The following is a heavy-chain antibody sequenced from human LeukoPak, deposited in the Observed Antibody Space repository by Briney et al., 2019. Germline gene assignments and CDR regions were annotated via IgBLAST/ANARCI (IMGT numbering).Heavy chain of an antibody. CDR3: TRRGGDDQLDY. CDR1: GFPFNTYA. D-gene: IGHD2-21*02. CDR2: ISYDGNTR. J-gene: IGHJ4*02. V-gene: IGHV3-30-3*01. Sequence: PGGSLRLSCAASGFPFNTYAMHWFRQAPDKGLEWVAVISYDGNTRYYTESVKGRFTISRDNIKNTLYLQMNSLTPEDTAVYYCTRRGGDDQLDYWGQGTLVTVSS.